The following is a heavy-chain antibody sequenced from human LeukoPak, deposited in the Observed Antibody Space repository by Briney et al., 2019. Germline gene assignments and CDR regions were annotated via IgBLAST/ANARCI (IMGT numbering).Heavy chain of an antibody. D-gene: IGHD6-13*01. Sequence: GGSLRLSCAASGFSFSSHWMHWVRQAPGKGLVWVSRINSDGRSTSFADSVKSRFTISRDNAKNTLYLQMNSLRTEDTAVYYCARDIRFSSSFDWGQGTLVTVSS. V-gene: IGHV3-74*01. CDR1: GFSFSSHW. J-gene: IGHJ4*02. CDR2: INSDGRST. CDR3: ARDIRFSSSFD.